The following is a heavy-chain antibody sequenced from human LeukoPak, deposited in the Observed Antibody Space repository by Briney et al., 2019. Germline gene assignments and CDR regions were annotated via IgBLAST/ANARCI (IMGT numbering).Heavy chain of an antibody. CDR2: ISSSGSTI. J-gene: IGHJ4*02. CDR1: GFTFSSYE. CDR3: ARDPGRSGSAYFDY. D-gene: IGHD1-26*01. V-gene: IGHV3-48*03. Sequence: GGSLRLSCAASGFTFSSYEMNWVRQAPGKGLEWVSYISSSGSTIYYADSVKGRFTISRDNAKNSLYLQMNSLRAEDTAVYYCARDPGRSGSAYFDYWGRGTLVTVSS.